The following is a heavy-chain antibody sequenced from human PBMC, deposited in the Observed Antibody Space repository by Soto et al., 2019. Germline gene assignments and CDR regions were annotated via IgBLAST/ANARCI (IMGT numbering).Heavy chain of an antibody. D-gene: IGHD3-22*01. Sequence: SVKGSCTASGYSFTNNEVSWVRQATGQGLEWMGWMNPGSGDTGYAQKFQGRVTMTRDISIATAYMELRSLRSDDTAVYYCATLLDDSSGHRRFDPWGQGTLVTV. CDR2: MNPGSGDT. J-gene: IGHJ5*02. V-gene: IGHV1-8*01. CDR3: ATLLDDSSGHRRFDP. CDR1: GYSFTNNE.